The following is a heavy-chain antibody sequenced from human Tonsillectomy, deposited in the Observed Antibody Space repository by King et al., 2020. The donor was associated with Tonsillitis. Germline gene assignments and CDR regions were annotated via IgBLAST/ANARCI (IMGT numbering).Heavy chain of an antibody. V-gene: IGHV3-23*04. D-gene: IGHD3-9*01. J-gene: IGHJ3*02. CDR1: GFSFSNYA. Sequence: QLVQSGGDLVQPGGSLRLSCAASGFSFSNYAMSWVRQAPGKGLEWVSGISGSAGSTYYADSVKGRFTISRDNSKNTLYLQMNSLRAEDTAVYYCAKVAARDILTGHPSDAFDIWGQGTMVTVSS. CDR2: ISGSAGST. CDR3: AKVAARDILTGHPSDAFDI.